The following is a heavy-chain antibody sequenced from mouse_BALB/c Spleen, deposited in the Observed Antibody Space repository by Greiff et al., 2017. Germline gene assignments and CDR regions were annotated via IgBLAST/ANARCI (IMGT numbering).Heavy chain of an antibody. CDR3: ANRYDYFDY. V-gene: IGHV1-54*01. D-gene: IGHD2-14*01. CDR2: INPGSGGT. Sequence: VQLQQSGAELVRPGTSVKVSCKASGYAFTNYLIEWVKQRPGQGLEWIGVINPGSGGTNYNEKFKGKATLTVDKSSSTAYMHLNSLTSEDSAVYYCANRYDYFDYWGQGTTLTVSS. J-gene: IGHJ2*01. CDR1: GYAFTNYL.